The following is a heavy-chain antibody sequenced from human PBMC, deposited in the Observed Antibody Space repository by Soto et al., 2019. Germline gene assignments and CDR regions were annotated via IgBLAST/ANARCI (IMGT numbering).Heavy chain of an antibody. J-gene: IGHJ3*01. V-gene: IGHV4-59*01. CDR1: GGSISSYY. Sequence: SETLSLTYSVSGGSISSYYWRWLRQPPGKGLEWIGYIYYSGSTNYNPSLTSRVTISVDTSKNQFSLKLSSVTAADTAVYYCAREFGYCSGGSCYTGAYAFDVWGQGSMVT. CDR2: IYYSGST. CDR3: AREFGYCSGGSCYTGAYAFDV. D-gene: IGHD2-15*01.